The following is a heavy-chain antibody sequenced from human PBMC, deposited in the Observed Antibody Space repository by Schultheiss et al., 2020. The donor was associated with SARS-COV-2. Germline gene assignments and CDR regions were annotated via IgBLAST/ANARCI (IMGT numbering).Heavy chain of an antibody. CDR3: ARDSIPHVDTAAFDI. J-gene: IGHJ3*02. V-gene: IGHV4-31*03. CDR2: IYYSGST. CDR1: GGSISSGGYY. D-gene: IGHD5-18*01. Sequence: SETLSLTCTVSGGSISSGGYYWSWIRQHPGKGLEWIGYIYYSGSTYYNPSLKSRVTISVDTSKNQFSLKLSSVTAADTAVYYCARDSIPHVDTAAFDIWGQGTMVTVSS.